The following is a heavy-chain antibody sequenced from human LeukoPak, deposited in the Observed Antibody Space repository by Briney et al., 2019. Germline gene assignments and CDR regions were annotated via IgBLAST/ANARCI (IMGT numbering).Heavy chain of an antibody. D-gene: IGHD3-22*01. CDR1: GFTFNNFV. Sequence: GGSLRLSCAASGFTFNNFVMTWVRQAPGKGLEWVSGISGSGRSIYYTDSVKGRLTISRDNSKNTLYLQMTSLRAEDTAVYYCAKGGHYYDSFYYFDYWGQGTLDTVSS. J-gene: IGHJ4*02. CDR3: AKGGHYYDSFYYFDY. CDR2: ISGSGRSI. V-gene: IGHV3-23*01.